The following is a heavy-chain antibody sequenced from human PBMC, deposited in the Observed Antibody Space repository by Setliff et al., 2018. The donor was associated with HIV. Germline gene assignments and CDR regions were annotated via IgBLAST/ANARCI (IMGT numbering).Heavy chain of an antibody. CDR2: ISAYNGNT. CDR1: GYTFTSYG. CDR3: ARDRPGDGGNYQIDY. Sequence: ASVKVSCKASGYTFTSYGISWVRQAPGQGLEWMGWISAYNGNTNYAQKLQGRVTMTRDTSISTAYMELSWLSSDDTAVYYCARDRPGDGGNYQIDYWGQGTLVTVSS. J-gene: IGHJ4*02. V-gene: IGHV1-18*01. D-gene: IGHD4-4*01.